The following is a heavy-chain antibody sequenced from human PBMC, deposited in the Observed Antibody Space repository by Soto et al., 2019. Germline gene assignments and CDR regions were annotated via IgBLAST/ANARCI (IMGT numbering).Heavy chain of an antibody. V-gene: IGHV3-33*01. CDR2: IWYDGSNK. CDR1: GFTFSSYG. D-gene: IGHD3-3*01. CDR3: AREGPTFPFDFWSGGNWYFDL. J-gene: IGHJ2*01. Sequence: QVQLVESGGGVVQPGRSLRLSCAASGFTFSSYGMHWVRQAPGKGLEWVAVIWYDGSNKYYADSVKGRFTISRDNSKNTLYLQMNSLMDEDTAVYYCAREGPTFPFDFWSGGNWYFDLWGRGTLVTVSS.